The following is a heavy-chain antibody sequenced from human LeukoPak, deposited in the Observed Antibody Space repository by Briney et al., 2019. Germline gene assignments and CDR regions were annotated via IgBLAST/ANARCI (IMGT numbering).Heavy chain of an antibody. V-gene: IGHV3-74*01. J-gene: IGHJ4*02. CDR2: IDNDGSDT. Sequence: GGSLRLSCTASGFTFTFRSYWMHWVRQAPGKGLVWISRIDNDGSDTIYADSVKGRFTISRDNAKNSLYLQVNSLRAEDTAVYYCARDLPPRYSGRVVGPVDYWGQGTLVTVSS. CDR1: GFTFTFRSYW. D-gene: IGHD1-26*01. CDR3: ARDLPPRYSGRVVGPVDY.